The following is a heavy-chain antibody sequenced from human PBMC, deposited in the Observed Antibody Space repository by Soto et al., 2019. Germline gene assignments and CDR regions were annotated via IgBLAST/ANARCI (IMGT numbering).Heavy chain of an antibody. CDR1: GRSISRVNYY. Sequence: SETLSLTCTVSGRSISRVNYYWGWIRQPPGKGLEWIGYIYYSGSTNYNPSLKSRVTISVDTSKNQFSLKLSSVTAADTAVYYCARVWGGAFDIWGQGTMVTVSS. J-gene: IGHJ3*02. D-gene: IGHD3-10*01. CDR3: ARVWGGAFDI. CDR2: IYYSGST. V-gene: IGHV4-61*01.